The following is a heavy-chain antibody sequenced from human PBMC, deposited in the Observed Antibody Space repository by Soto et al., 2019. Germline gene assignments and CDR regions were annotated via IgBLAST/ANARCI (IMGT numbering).Heavy chain of an antibody. CDR2: INHSGST. V-gene: IGHV4-34*01. Sequence: SETLSLTCAVYGGSFSGYYWSWIRQPPGKGLECIGEINHSGSTNYNPSLKSRVTISVDTSKNQFSLKLSSVTAADTAVYYCARDRDGYSHLDYWGQGTLVTVSS. J-gene: IGHJ4*02. D-gene: IGHD5-18*01. CDR1: GGSFSGYY. CDR3: ARDRDGYSHLDY.